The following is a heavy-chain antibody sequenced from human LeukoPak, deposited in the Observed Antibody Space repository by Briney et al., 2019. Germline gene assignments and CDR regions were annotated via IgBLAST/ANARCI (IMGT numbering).Heavy chain of an antibody. Sequence: GGSLRLSCAASGFTFSSYWMHWVRHAPGKGLVWVSRINSDGSSTNYADSVKGRFTISRDNAKNTLYLQMNSLRAEDTAVYYCARTGYSSSRVDYWGQGTLVTVSS. J-gene: IGHJ4*02. CDR2: INSDGSST. V-gene: IGHV3-74*01. CDR1: GFTFSSYW. D-gene: IGHD6-13*01. CDR3: ARTGYSSSRVDY.